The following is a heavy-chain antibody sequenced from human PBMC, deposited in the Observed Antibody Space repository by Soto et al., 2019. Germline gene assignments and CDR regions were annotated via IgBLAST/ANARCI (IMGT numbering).Heavy chain of an antibody. CDR1: GGSFSGYY. D-gene: IGHD6-19*01. J-gene: IGHJ6*02. CDR2: INHSGST. V-gene: IGHV4-34*01. CDR3: AGGLGYSSGWYTNIYYYGMDV. Sequence: SETLSLTCAVYGGSFSGYYWSWIRQPPGKGLEWIGEINHSGSTNYNPSLKSRVTISVDTSKNQFSLKLSSVTAADTAVYYCAGGLGYSSGWYTNIYYYGMDVWGQGTTVTVSS.